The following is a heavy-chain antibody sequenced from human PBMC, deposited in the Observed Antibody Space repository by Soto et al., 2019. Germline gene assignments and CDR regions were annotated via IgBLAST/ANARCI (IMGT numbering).Heavy chain of an antibody. CDR1: GGSISSGGYS. CDR2: IYHSGST. Sequence: SETLSLTCAVSGGSISSGGYSWSWIRQPPGKGLEWIGYIYHSGSTYYNPSLKSRVTISVDRSKNQFSLKLSSVTAADTAVYYCASHCSSASCYLPAFDYWGQGTLVTVSS. J-gene: IGHJ4*02. V-gene: IGHV4-30-2*01. D-gene: IGHD2-2*01. CDR3: ASHCSSASCYLPAFDY.